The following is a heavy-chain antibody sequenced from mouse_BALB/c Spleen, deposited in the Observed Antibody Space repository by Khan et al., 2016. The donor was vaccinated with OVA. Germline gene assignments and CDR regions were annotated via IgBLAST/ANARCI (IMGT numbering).Heavy chain of an antibody. Sequence: MQLEESGPELVKPGASVKMSCKASGYTFTSYVIHWVKQKPGQGLEWIGHINPYNDGTKYIEKFKGKATLTSDKSSSTAYMELSSLTSEDSAVYYCAKRGQLELLSWFAYWGQGTLVTVSA. CDR1: GYTFTSYV. D-gene: IGHD3-1*01. V-gene: IGHV1S136*01. CDR3: AKRGQLELLSWFAY. J-gene: IGHJ3*01. CDR2: INPYNDGT.